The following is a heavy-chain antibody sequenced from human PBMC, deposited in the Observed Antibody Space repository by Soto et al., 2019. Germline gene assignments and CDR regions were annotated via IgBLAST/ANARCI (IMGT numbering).Heavy chain of an antibody. D-gene: IGHD3-10*01. J-gene: IGHJ3*01. CDR1: GGSISGYY. CDR2: VYNGNT. Sequence: PSETLSLTCTISGGSISGYYWTWIRQSPGKGLEYIGYVYNGNTNYNPSLNSRVTISVDTSKNQFSLKLSSVTAADTAVYYCARRYGSAFAFWGQGTMVTVSS. V-gene: IGHV4-59*08. CDR3: ARRYGSAFAF.